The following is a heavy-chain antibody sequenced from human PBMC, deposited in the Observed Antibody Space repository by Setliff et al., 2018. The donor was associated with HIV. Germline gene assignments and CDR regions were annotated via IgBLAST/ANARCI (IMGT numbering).Heavy chain of an antibody. D-gene: IGHD3-3*01. V-gene: IGHV4-61*09. J-gene: IGHJ5*02. CDR3: ARAKTIGVSAVFFDP. CDR2: IYVGGSV. Sequence: NPSETLSLTCTVSGGSMNSDSYSWTWLRQPAGKGPELIGHIYVGGSVIYNPSLASRVTISMVPSKNQFSLDLSSVTAADTAKYYCARAKTIGVSAVFFDPWGQGRPVTVSS. CDR1: GGSMNSDSYS.